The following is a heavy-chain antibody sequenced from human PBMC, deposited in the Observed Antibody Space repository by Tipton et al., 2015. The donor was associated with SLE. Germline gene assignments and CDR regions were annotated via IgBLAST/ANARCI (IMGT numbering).Heavy chain of an antibody. V-gene: IGHV3-7*01. CDR2: IKQDGSEK. J-gene: IGHJ3*02. CDR1: GFTFGSYW. Sequence: SLRLSCAASGFTFGSYWMSWVRQAPGKGLEWVANIKQDGSEKYYVDSVKGRFTISRDNAKNSLYLQMNSLRAEDTAVYYCARRDWGNDAFDIWGQGTMVTVSS. D-gene: IGHD3/OR15-3a*01. CDR3: ARRDWGNDAFDI.